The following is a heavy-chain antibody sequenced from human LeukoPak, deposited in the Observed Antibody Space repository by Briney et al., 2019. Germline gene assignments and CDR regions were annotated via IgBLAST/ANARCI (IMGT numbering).Heavy chain of an antibody. CDR3: ARADWVGSGHAGFYSDY. D-gene: IGHD5-12*01. Sequence: ASVTVSCKAPGFTYNTYYLYWMRQAPGQGLEWMGWIRLRDGGTIYAQRFQDRFIMTTDPSTNTASMELRSLTSDDTAVYFCARADWVGSGHAGFYSDYWGQGTLVTVSS. CDR2: IRLRDGGT. J-gene: IGHJ4*02. CDR1: GFTYNTYY. V-gene: IGHV1-2*02.